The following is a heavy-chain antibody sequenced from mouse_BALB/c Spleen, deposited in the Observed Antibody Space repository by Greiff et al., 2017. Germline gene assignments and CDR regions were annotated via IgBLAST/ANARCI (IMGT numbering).Heavy chain of an antibody. Sequence: EVMLVESGGGLVQPGGSLRLSCATSGFTFTDYYMSWVRQPPGKALEWLGFIRNKANGYTTEYSASVKGRFTISRDNSQSILYLQMNTLRAEDSATYYCASSYYRYSWFAYWGQGTLVTVSA. J-gene: IGHJ3*01. D-gene: IGHD2-14*01. V-gene: IGHV7-3*02. CDR2: IRNKANGYTT. CDR1: GFTFTDYY. CDR3: ASSYYRYSWFAY.